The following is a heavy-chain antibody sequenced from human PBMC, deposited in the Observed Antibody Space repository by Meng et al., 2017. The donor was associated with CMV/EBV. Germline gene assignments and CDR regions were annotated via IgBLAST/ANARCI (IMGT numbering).Heavy chain of an antibody. CDR3: AKGPGENWFDP. J-gene: IGHJ5*02. Sequence: VQLVGSGGVVGQSGCSLRLSCADSGFTFDDYTMHWVRQAPGKGLEWVSLISWDGGSTYYADSVKGRFTISRDNSKNSLYLQMNSLRTEDTALYYCAKGPGENWFDPWGQGTLVTVSS. CDR2: ISWDGGST. V-gene: IGHV3-43*01. CDR1: GFTFDDYT. D-gene: IGHD3-10*01.